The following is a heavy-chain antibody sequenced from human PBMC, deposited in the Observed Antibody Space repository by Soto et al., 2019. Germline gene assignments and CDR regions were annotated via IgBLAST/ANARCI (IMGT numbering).Heavy chain of an antibody. CDR2: INGGGGTT. Sequence: SLSLSCTASGFTFSSYAMSWVRQAPGKGLEWVSSINGGGGTTNYADSVKGRFTISRENSKNTMYLQMNSLRAEDTALYFCAKLICTTTCYDYWGQGTLVTVSS. D-gene: IGHD2-2*01. CDR3: AKLICTTTCYDY. CDR1: GFTFSSYA. V-gene: IGHV3-23*01. J-gene: IGHJ4*02.